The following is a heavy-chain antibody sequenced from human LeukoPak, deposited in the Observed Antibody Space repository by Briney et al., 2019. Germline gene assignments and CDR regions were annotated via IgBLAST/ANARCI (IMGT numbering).Heavy chain of an antibody. V-gene: IGHV4-59*01. CDR2: ILYSGST. CDR3: ARARGDYGWIDY. D-gene: IGHD4-17*01. Sequence: PSETLSLTCTVSVGSLSSNYWSCIRQPPGRGLEWIGYILYSGSTNYHPSLKSRVNISADTSKNQVSLKLSSVTAADTAIYYCARARGDYGWIDYWGQGTLVTVSS. CDR1: VGSLSSNY. J-gene: IGHJ4*02.